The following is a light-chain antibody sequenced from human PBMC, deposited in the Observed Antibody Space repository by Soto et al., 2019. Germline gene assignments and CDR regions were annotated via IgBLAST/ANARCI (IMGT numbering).Light chain of an antibody. CDR2: GAS. CDR3: QQYDQWWT. V-gene: IGKV3-15*01. CDR1: QSISSD. J-gene: IGKJ1*01. Sequence: ETVMTQSPATLSVSPGERATLSCRASQSISSDLAWYQQKPGQAPRLLIYGASTTATGIPGRFSGSGSGREFTLTISSLQSEDFAVYFCQQYDQWWTFGQGTKVEIK.